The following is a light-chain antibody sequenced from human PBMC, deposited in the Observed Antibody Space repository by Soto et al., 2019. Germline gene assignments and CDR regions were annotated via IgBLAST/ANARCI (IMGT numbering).Light chain of an antibody. J-gene: IGLJ2*01. Sequence: QSALTQPASVSGSPGQSISISCTGTSSDVGSHKLVSWYQHHPGTAPKLIIYDATKRPSGVSDRFSGSKSDNTASLTSSGLQTEYEAHYCCSSFGPPYNGAFGGGTKLTVL. CDR2: DAT. V-gene: IGLV2-23*01. CDR1: SSDVGSHKL. CDR3: SSFGPPYNGA.